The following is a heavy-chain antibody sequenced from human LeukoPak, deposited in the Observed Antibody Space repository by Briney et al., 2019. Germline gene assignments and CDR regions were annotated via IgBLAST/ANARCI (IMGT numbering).Heavy chain of an antibody. D-gene: IGHD2-21*02. J-gene: IGHJ3*02. CDR3: ARDHIVVVTAIGAFDI. CDR2: ISSSSYI. CDR1: GFTFSSYS. V-gene: IGHV3-21*01. Sequence: PGGSLRLSCAASGFTFSSYSMNWVRQAPGKGLEWVSSISSSSYIYYADSVKGRFTISRDNAKNSLYLQMNSLRAEDTAVYYCARDHIVVVTAIGAFDIWGQGTMVTVSS.